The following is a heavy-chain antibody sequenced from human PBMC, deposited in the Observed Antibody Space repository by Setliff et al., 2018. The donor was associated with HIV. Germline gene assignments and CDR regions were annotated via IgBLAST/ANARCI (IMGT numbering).Heavy chain of an antibody. J-gene: IGHJ4*02. CDR2: ISGYSGHT. CDR1: GYTFSNYD. V-gene: IGHV1-18*01. D-gene: IGHD6-13*01. Sequence: ASVKVSCKASGYTFSNYDVAWVRQAPGQGLEWMGWISGYSGHTSYAQKIQGRVTMTTDTSTSTAYMELRSLRSDDTAVYFCAREHSTTWPYFDFWGQGTLVTVSS. CDR3: AREHSTTWPYFDF.